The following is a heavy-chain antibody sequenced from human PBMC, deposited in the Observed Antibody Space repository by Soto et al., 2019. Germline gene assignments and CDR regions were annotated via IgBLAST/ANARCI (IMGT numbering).Heavy chain of an antibody. Sequence: PGESLKISCKGSGYSFAGYWITWVRQKPGKGLEWMGRIDPRDYRAYYSPSFRGHVTISATKSITTVFLQWSSLRASDTAMYYCARQIYDSDTGPNFQYYFDSWGQGTPVTVSS. D-gene: IGHD3-22*01. CDR2: IDPRDYRA. V-gene: IGHV5-10-1*01. J-gene: IGHJ4*02. CDR1: GYSFAGYW. CDR3: ARQIYDSDTGPNFQYYFDS.